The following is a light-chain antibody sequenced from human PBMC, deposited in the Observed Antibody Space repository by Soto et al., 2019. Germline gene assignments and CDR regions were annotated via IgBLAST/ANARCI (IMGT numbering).Light chain of an antibody. CDR1: SSNIGRNY. CDR2: TNN. Sequence: QSVLNQPPSASGTPGQRVTISCSGGSSNIGRNYVYWYQQLPGMAPTLLIHTNNQRPSGVPDRFSGSKSGTSASLAVSGLRSEDEADYYRASWDESLGGVFGGGTKVTVL. V-gene: IGLV1-47*02. CDR3: ASWDESLGGV. J-gene: IGLJ2*01.